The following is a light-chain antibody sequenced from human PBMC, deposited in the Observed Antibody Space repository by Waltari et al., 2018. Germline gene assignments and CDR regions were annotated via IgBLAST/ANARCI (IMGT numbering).Light chain of an antibody. CDR1: QSISSY. Sequence: DIQMTQSPSSLPASVGDRVTITCRASQSISSYLNWYPQKPGKAPNLLIYAASRLQSGVPSRFSGSGSGTDFTLTIIILQPEDFATYYCQQSYSTPITFGQGTRLEIK. CDR3: QQSYSTPIT. J-gene: IGKJ5*01. CDR2: AAS. V-gene: IGKV1-39*01.